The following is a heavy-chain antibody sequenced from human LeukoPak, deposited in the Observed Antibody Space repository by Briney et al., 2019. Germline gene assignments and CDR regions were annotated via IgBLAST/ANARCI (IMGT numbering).Heavy chain of an antibody. J-gene: IGHJ5*02. Sequence: PGGSLRLSCAASGFTFSSYSMNWVRQAPGKGPEWVSSISSSSSYIYYADSVKGRFTISRDDAKNSLYLQMNSLRAEDTAVYYCARDHSMGITIFGVASNWFDPWGQGTLVTVSS. CDR3: ARDHSMGITIFGVASNWFDP. V-gene: IGHV3-21*01. CDR1: GFTFSSYS. CDR2: ISSSSSYI. D-gene: IGHD3-3*01.